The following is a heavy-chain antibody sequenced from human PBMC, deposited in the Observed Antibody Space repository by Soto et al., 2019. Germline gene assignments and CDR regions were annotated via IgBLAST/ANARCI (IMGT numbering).Heavy chain of an antibody. D-gene: IGHD2-15*01. V-gene: IGHV3-30-3*01. Sequence: QVQLVESGGGVVQPGRSLRLSCAASGFTFSSFAMDWVRQAPGKGLEWVAVISYDGSNKYYADSVKGRFIISRDNSKNTLYLQMNSLRPEDTAVYYCASHVCSGGSCPIDYWGQGTLVTVSS. CDR1: GFTFSSFA. CDR2: ISYDGSNK. CDR3: ASHVCSGGSCPIDY. J-gene: IGHJ4*02.